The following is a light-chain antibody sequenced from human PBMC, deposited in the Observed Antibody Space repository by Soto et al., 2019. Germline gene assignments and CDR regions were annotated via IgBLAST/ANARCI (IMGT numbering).Light chain of an antibody. Sequence: DIQMTQSPSTLSASVGDRVTITCRASQSISSWLAWYPQKPGKAPNLLIYDASTLERGVPSRFSGTGSGTEFTLAINSLQPDDFATFYCQQYHRSSITFGQGTRLEI. CDR1: QSISSW. V-gene: IGKV1-5*01. J-gene: IGKJ5*01. CDR3: QQYHRSSIT. CDR2: DAS.